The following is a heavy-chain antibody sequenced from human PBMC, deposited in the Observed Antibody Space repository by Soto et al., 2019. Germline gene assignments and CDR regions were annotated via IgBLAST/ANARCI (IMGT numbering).Heavy chain of an antibody. CDR2: ISYDGSNK. CDR3: AKRGTREGDYFDY. J-gene: IGHJ4*02. D-gene: IGHD3-16*01. Sequence: GGSLRLSCAASGFTFSSYAMHWVRQAPGKGLEWVAVISYDGSNKYYADSVKGRFTISRDNSKNTLYLQMNSLRAEDTAVYYCAKRGTREGDYFDYWGQGTLVTVSS. V-gene: IGHV3-30*18. CDR1: GFTFSSYA.